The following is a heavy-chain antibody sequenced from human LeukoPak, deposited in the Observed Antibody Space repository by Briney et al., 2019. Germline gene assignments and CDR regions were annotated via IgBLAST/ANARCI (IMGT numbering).Heavy chain of an antibody. CDR2: IYSRGST. CDR1: GFTVSINY. CDR3: ASQEGGDYFDY. J-gene: IGHJ4*02. V-gene: IGHV3-66*02. Sequence: GRSLRLSRAASGFTVSINYMSCVPGAPRKGLEWVSVIYSRGSTYYADSVKGPFTSSRDKSKNTLYLQMNSLRAEDTAVYYCASQEGGDYFDYWGQGTLVTVSS. D-gene: IGHD3-16*01.